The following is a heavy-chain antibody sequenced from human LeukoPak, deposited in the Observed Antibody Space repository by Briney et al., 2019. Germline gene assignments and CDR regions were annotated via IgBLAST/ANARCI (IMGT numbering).Heavy chain of an antibody. Sequence: SETLSLTCTVSGGSISGFYWSWIRQSPGKGLEWIGFISYSGSTNYNPSLKSRVTISVDMSKNQFSLKLSSVTAADTAVYYCARGQGNYDILTGYYYWGQGTLVTVSS. CDR3: ARGQGNYDILTGYYY. J-gene: IGHJ4*02. CDR2: ISYSGST. V-gene: IGHV4-59*01. CDR1: GGSISGFY. D-gene: IGHD3-9*01.